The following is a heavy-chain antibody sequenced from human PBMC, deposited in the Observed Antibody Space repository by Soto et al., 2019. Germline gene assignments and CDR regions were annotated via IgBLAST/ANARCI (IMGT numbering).Heavy chain of an antibody. CDR1: GGSITSGGYC. CDR3: ARDGDYFGSGSPPLLSK. D-gene: IGHD3-10*01. J-gene: IGHJ4*02. CDR2: IYYSGST. Sequence: QVQLQESGPGLVKPSQTLSLTGTVSGGSITSGGYCWTWIRQHPVKGLEWMGHIYYSGSTSYNPSLKSRVTISIDTSKNQFSLKLTSVTAADTAAYYCARDGDYFGSGSPPLLSKWGQGTLVTVSS. V-gene: IGHV4-31*03.